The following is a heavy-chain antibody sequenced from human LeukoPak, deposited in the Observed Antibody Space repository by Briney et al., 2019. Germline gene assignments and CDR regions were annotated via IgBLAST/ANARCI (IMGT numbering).Heavy chain of an antibody. CDR3: AKEGTDYGDYPYFFDY. Sequence: GRSLRLSCAASGFTFSDSGMHWVRQAPGKGLEWVAIISFDGSRRFYADSVRGRFTVSRDNSKNTLFLQMDSLSADDTGVYYCAKEGTDYGDYPYFFDYWGQGTLVTVSS. D-gene: IGHD4-17*01. CDR1: GFTFSDSG. J-gene: IGHJ4*02. V-gene: IGHV3-30*18. CDR2: ISFDGSRR.